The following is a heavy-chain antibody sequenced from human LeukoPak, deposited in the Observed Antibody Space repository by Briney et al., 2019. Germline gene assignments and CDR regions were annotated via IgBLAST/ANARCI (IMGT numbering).Heavy chain of an antibody. D-gene: IGHD2-21*02. V-gene: IGHV3-23*01. CDR1: GFTFSIYA. Sequence: GGSLRLSCAASGFTFSIYAMSWVRQAPGEGLQWVPAISGSASSTYYADSVKGRFTISRDNSKNTLYLQMNSLRAEDTAVYYCAKVEPFCGGDCYSGFNYWGQGTLVTVSS. J-gene: IGHJ4*02. CDR2: ISGSASST. CDR3: AKVEPFCGGDCYSGFNY.